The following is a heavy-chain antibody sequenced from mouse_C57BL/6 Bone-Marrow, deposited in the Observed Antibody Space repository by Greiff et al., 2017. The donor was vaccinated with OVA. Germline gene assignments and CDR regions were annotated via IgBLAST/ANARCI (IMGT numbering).Heavy chain of an antibody. V-gene: IGHV5-6*01. CDR2: ISSSGSYT. D-gene: IGHD1-1*01. CDR1: GFTFSSYG. J-gene: IGHJ3*01. CDR3: ASYYLFAY. Sequence: EVQLVESGGDLVKPGGSLKLSCAASGFTFSSYGMSWVRQTPDQRLEWVATISSSGSYTYYPDSVKGRFTISRDNAKNTLYLQMCSLKAEDTAVYYCASYYLFAYWGQGTLVTVAA.